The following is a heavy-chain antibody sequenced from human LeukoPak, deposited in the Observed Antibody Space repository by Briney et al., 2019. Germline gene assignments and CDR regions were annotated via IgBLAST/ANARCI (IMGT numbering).Heavy chain of an antibody. CDR3: TAHNSGLDY. D-gene: IGHD6-19*01. J-gene: IGHJ4*02. CDR1: GFTFYDYG. CDR2: ISWNSDTI. Sequence: GGSLRLSCAASGFTFYDYGMHWVRQAPGKGLEWVSAISWNSDTIGYADSVKGRFTISRDNAKNSLYLQVNSLRAEDTALYYCTAHNSGLDYWGQGTLVTVSS. V-gene: IGHV3-9*01.